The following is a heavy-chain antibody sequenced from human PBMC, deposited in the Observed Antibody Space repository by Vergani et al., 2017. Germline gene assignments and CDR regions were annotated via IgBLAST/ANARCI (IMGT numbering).Heavy chain of an antibody. D-gene: IGHD3-3*01. CDR3: ATGGVWSGQYYYYYMDV. CDR1: GYTLTELY. V-gene: IGHV1-24*01. Sequence: QVQLVQSGAEVKKPGASVQVSCKVSGYTLTELYMHWVRQAPGQGLEWMGGFDPEDGETIYAQKFQGRVTMTEDTSTDTAYMELSSLRSEDTAVYYCATGGVWSGQYYYYYMDVWGKGTTVTVSS. CDR2: FDPEDGET. J-gene: IGHJ6*03.